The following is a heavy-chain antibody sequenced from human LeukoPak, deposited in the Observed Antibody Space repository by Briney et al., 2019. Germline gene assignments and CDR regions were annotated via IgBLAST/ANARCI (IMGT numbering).Heavy chain of an antibody. CDR1: GGSISSGDYY. CDR2: IYYSGST. CDR3: ARADYGGNSDFDY. J-gene: IGHJ4*02. Sequence: SQTLSLTCTVSGGSISSGDYYWSWIRQPPGKGLEWIGYIYYSGSTYYNPSLKSRVTISVDTSKNQFSLKLSSVTAADTAVYYCARADYGGNSDFDYWGQGTLVTVSS. D-gene: IGHD4-23*01. V-gene: IGHV4-30-4*01.